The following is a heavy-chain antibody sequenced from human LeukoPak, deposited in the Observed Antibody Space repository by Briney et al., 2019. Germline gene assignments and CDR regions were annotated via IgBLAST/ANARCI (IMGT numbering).Heavy chain of an antibody. CDR3: ARPLGTIFGVAKEAVQH. D-gene: IGHD3-3*01. Sequence: GGSLRLSCAASGFTFSSYSMNWVRQAPGKGLEWVSSISSSSGYIYYADSVKGRFTISRDNAKNSLYLQMNSLRAEDTAVYYCARPLGTIFGVAKEAVQHWGQGTLVTVSS. CDR1: GFTFSSYS. J-gene: IGHJ1*01. V-gene: IGHV3-21*01. CDR2: ISSSSGYI.